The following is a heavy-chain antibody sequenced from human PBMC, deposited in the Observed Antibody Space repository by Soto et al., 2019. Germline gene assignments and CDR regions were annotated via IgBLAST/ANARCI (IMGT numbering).Heavy chain of an antibody. CDR1: GYPFTHYG. CDR2: ISPYNGNT. J-gene: IGHJ6*02. V-gene: IGHV1-18*01. Sequence: QVYLVQSGAEVKKPGASVKVSCRASGYPFTHYGIGWVRQAPGQGLEWMGWISPYNGNTYYPQEFQGRVTMTTDTSTNTVYMDRRSLRSDDTAVYYCASDHYFDRNYYYGIDVWCQGTTVTVSS. D-gene: IGHD3-10*01. CDR3: ASDHYFDRNYYYGIDV.